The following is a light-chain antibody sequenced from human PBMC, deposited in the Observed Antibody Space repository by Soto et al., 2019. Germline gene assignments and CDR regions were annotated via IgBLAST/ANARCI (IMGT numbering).Light chain of an antibody. CDR2: EGN. V-gene: IGLV2-23*01. CDR3: AAWDGSLNGWV. Sequence: QSVLTQPASVSGSPGQSITISCTGTSADVGSYDLVSWYQHLPGRAPKLIIYEGNQRPSGVSNRFSASKSGNTASLTISGLQAEDEADYYCAAWDGSLNGWVFGGGTKVTVL. J-gene: IGLJ3*02. CDR1: SADVGSYDL.